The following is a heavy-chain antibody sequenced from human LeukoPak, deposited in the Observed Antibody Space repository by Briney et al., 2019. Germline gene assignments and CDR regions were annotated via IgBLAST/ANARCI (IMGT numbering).Heavy chain of an antibody. V-gene: IGHV4-39*07. CDR2: IYYSGST. CDR1: GGSISSSSYY. J-gene: IGHJ5*02. CDR3: ARDGVAFWSGYYSGNWFDP. D-gene: IGHD3-3*01. Sequence: SETLSLTCTVSGGSISSSSYYWGWIRQPPGKGLEWIGSIYYSGSTYYNPSLKSRVTISVDTSKNQFSLKLSSVTAADTAVYYCARDGVAFWSGYYSGNWFDPWGQGTLVTVSS.